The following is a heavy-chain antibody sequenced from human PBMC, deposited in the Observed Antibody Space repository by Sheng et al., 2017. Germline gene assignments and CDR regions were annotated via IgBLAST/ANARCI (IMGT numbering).Heavy chain of an antibody. CDR3: ARGRHWNPDY. CDR1: GGTFSNYD. Sequence: QVQLVQSGAEVKKPGSSVKVSCKASGGTFSNYDINWVRQAAGQGLEWVGWINLKNDNAGFAQKFQDRFTITRDTSMSTVYLELNSLISEDTAMYYCARGRHWNPDYWGQGTLVTVSS. J-gene: IGHJ4*02. CDR2: INLKNDNA. V-gene: IGHV1-8*03. D-gene: IGHD1-1*01.